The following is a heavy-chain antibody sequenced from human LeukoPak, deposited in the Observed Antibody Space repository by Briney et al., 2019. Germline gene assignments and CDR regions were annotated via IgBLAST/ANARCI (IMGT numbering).Heavy chain of an antibody. V-gene: IGHV3-49*03. Sequence: PGGSLRLSCTASGFTFGEYAMSWFRQAPGKGLEWVGFIRSKVYGGTTEYAASVKGRFTISGDDSQTIAYLQMSSLKTEDTAVYYCTRVRYDTSGRYDAFDIWGQGTMVTVSS. CDR2: IRSKVYGGTT. CDR3: TRVRYDTSGRYDAFDI. D-gene: IGHD3-22*01. CDR1: GFTFGEYA. J-gene: IGHJ3*02.